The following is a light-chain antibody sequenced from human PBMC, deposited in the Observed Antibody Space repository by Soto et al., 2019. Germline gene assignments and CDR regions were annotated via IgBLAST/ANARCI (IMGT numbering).Light chain of an antibody. CDR3: QQYNSYSPT. CDR2: DAS. J-gene: IGKJ1*01. V-gene: IGKV3D-11*01. Sequence: EIVLTQSPATLSSFPGDRVTLSCRASQAVNTRLAWYQHKPGQAPRLLIYDASNRATGIPARFSGSGSGTDFTLTISSLQPDDFATYYCQQYNSYSPTFGQGTKVDIK. CDR1: QAVNTR.